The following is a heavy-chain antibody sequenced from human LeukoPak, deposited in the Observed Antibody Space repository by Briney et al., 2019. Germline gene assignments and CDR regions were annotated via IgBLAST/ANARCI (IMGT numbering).Heavy chain of an antibody. Sequence: PWASVKVSCKASGYSFSGYYIHWVRQAPGQGLEWMGIINPSGGSTSYAQKFQGRVTMTRDMSTSTVYMELSSLRSEDTAVYYCAREVSDAFDIWGQGTMVTVSS. J-gene: IGHJ3*02. V-gene: IGHV1-46*01. D-gene: IGHD6-6*01. CDR3: AREVSDAFDI. CDR1: GYSFSGYY. CDR2: INPSGGST.